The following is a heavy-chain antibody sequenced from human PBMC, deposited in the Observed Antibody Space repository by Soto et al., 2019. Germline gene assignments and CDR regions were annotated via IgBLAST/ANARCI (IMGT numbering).Heavy chain of an antibody. CDR2: ISYDGSNK. V-gene: IGHV3-30-3*01. J-gene: IGHJ4*02. D-gene: IGHD2-21*02. CDR3: AREGTLLAYCGGDCYSDY. Sequence: QVQLVESGGGVVQPGRSLRLSCAASGFTFSSYAMHWVRQAPGKGLEWVAVISYDGSNKYYADSVKGRFTISRDNSKNTLDLQMNSLRAEDTAVYYCAREGTLLAYCGGDCYSDYWGQGTLVTVSS. CDR1: GFTFSSYA.